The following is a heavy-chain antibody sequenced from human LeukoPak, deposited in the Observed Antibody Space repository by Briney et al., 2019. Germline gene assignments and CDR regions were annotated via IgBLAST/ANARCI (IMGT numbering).Heavy chain of an antibody. CDR1: GYTFNSYD. CDR2: INPNSGGT. V-gene: IGHV1-2*02. Sequence: ASVKVSCKTSGYTFNSYDITWVRQAPGQGLEWMGWINPNSGGTNYAQKFQGRVTMTRDTSISTAYMELSRLRSDDTAVYYCASEELNSSGGYWGQGTLVTVSS. D-gene: IGHD4-23*01. J-gene: IGHJ4*02. CDR3: ASEELNSSGGY.